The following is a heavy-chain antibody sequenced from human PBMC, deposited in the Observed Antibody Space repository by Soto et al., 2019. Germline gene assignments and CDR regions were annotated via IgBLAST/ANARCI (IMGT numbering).Heavy chain of an antibody. D-gene: IGHD6-13*01. J-gene: IGHJ4*02. CDR2: ISGSSRYT. Sequence: PGGSLRLSCAASGFTFSDHYMNWIRQAPGKGLEWVSYISGSSRYTNFADSVKGRFTISRDNAKNSLYLQMNSLRAEDTAVYYCARSQQLDGGYWGQGTLVTVSS. CDR1: GFTFSDHY. V-gene: IGHV3-11*06. CDR3: ARSQQLDGGY.